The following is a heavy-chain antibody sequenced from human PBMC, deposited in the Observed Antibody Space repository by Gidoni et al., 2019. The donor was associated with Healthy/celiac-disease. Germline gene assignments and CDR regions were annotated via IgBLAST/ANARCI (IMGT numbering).Heavy chain of an antibody. Sequence: EVQLVESGGGLVKPGGSLRTHCAASGFTFSSYSMNWVRQAPGKGLEWVSSISSSSSYIYYADSVKGRFTISRDNAKNSLYLQMNSLRAEDTAVYYCARDRKTQTAFDIWGQGTMVTVSS. CDR1: GFTFSSYS. J-gene: IGHJ3*02. CDR3: ARDRKTQTAFDI. V-gene: IGHV3-21*01. CDR2: ISSSSSYI.